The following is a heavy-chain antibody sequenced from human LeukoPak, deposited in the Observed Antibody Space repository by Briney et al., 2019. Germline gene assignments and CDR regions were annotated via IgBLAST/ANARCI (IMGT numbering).Heavy chain of an antibody. V-gene: IGHV3-66*01. J-gene: IGHJ4*02. CDR3: ARGTLIVGYFDY. Sequence: GESLRLSCAASGITVRSNYMNWVRQTPGKGLEWVSVIYSGDRAYYADSVKDRFTISRANSKNTLYLQMKSLRAEDTAVYFCARGTLIVGYFDYWGQGTLVTVSS. D-gene: IGHD3-22*01. CDR2: IYSGDRA. CDR1: GITVRSNY.